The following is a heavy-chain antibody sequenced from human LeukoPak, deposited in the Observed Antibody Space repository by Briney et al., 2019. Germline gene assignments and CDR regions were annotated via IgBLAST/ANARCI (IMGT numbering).Heavy chain of an antibody. D-gene: IGHD2-2*01. CDR3: ARGYCSSTSCPGWFDP. J-gene: IGHJ5*02. CDR1: GGSISSYY. Sequence: SETLSLTCTVSGGSISSYYWSWIRQPPGKGLEWIGYIHYSGSTKYNPSLKSRVTISVDTSKNQFSLKLSSVTAADTAVYYCARGYCSSTSCPGWFDPWGQGTLVTVSS. V-gene: IGHV4-59*01. CDR2: IHYSGST.